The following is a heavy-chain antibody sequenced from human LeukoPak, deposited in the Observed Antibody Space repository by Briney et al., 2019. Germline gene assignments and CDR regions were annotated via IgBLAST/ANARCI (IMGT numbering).Heavy chain of an antibody. CDR3: ARVGMYRSGRYFDY. CDR1: GGTFSSYA. D-gene: IGHD2-8*02. V-gene: IGHV1-69*13. CDR2: IIPIFGTA. J-gene: IGHJ4*02. Sequence: SVRVSCKASGGTFSSYAISWVRQAPGQGLEWMGGIIPIFGTANYAQKFQGRVTITADESTSTAYMELSSLRSEDTAVYYCARVGMYRSGRYFDYWGQGTLVTVSS.